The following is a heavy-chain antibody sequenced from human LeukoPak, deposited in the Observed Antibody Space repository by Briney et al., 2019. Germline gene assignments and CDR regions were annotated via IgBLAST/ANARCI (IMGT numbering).Heavy chain of an antibody. J-gene: IGHJ5*01. Sequence: RPGGSLRLSCAASGFTFSDYYMSWIRQAPGKGLEWVSYISGSGSTVYYAASVRGRFTISRDNAKSSLFLHMNSLRAEDTAVYYCARDRGNSDPGDWFDSWGQGTLVTVSS. CDR1: GFTFSDYY. CDR2: ISGSGSTV. V-gene: IGHV3-11*01. CDR3: ARDRGNSDPGDWFDS. D-gene: IGHD4-23*01.